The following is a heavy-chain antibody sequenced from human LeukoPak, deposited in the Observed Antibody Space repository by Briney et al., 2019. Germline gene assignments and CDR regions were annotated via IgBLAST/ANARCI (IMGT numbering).Heavy chain of an antibody. V-gene: IGHV3-23*01. J-gene: IGHJ4*02. CDR1: GLPSISYA. CDR3: ARDRTGGVLDLYTLDY. D-gene: IGHD3-16*02. Sequence: GGPLRPSCAASGLPSISYAMSWVRKAPGKGREWVSAISGSGGSTYYADSVKGRFTISRDNSKNTLYLQMSSLRAEDTAVYYCARDRTGGVLDLYTLDYWGQGTLVTVSS. CDR2: ISGSGGST.